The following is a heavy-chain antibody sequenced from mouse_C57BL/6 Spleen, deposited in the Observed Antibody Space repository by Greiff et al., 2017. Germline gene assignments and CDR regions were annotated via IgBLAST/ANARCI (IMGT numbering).Heavy chain of an antibody. J-gene: IGHJ2*01. CDR3: ASPCDSSNHYFDY. V-gene: IGHV1-19*01. CDR1: GYTFTDYY. CDR2: INPYNGGT. D-gene: IGHD2-5*01. Sequence: VQLQQSGPVLVKPGASVKMSCKASGYTFTDYYMNWVKQSPGKSLEWIGGINPYNGGTSYNQKFKGKATLTVDKSSSTAYMELNSLTSEDSAVYYCASPCDSSNHYFDYWGQGTTLTVSS.